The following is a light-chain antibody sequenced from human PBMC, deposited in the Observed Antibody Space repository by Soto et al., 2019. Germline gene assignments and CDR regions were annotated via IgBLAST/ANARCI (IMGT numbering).Light chain of an antibody. CDR1: SSDVGIYNY. Sequence: QLVLTQPASVSGSPGQSITISCTGTSSDVGIYNYVSWYQQHPGKAPKLIIFEVTNRPSGISDRFSASKSGNTASLTISGLQAEDEAHYFCGSYTRSTTWVFGGGTKLTVL. J-gene: IGLJ3*02. V-gene: IGLV2-14*03. CDR2: EVT. CDR3: GSYTRSTTWV.